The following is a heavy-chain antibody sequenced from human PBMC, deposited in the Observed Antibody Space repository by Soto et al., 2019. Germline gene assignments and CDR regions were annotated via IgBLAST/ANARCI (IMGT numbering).Heavy chain of an antibody. CDR1: GYSFTSYW. J-gene: IGHJ4*02. CDR3: ARLNYYDSSGYSPGNAIY. Sequence: PGESLKISCKGSGYSFTSYWISWVRQMPGKGLEWMGRIDPSDSYTNYSPSFQGHVTISADKSISTAYLQWSSLKASDTAMYYCARLNYYDSSGYSPGNAIYWGQGTLVTVS. D-gene: IGHD3-22*01. V-gene: IGHV5-10-1*01. CDR2: IDPSDSYT.